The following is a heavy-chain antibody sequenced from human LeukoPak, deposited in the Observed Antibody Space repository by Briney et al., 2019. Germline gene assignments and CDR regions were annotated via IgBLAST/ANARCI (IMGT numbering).Heavy chain of an antibody. Sequence: GGSLRLSCAASGFTFSSYGMHWVRQAPGKGLEWVAFIRYDGSNKYYADSVKGRFTISRDNSKNTLYLQMNSLRAEDTAVYYCAKGGGRMATKNFDYWGQGTLVTVSS. CDR2: IRYDGSNK. D-gene: IGHD5-24*01. CDR3: AKGGGRMATKNFDY. V-gene: IGHV3-30*02. J-gene: IGHJ4*02. CDR1: GFTFSSYG.